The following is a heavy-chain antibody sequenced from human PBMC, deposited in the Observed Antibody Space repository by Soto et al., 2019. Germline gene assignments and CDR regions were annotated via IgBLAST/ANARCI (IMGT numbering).Heavy chain of an antibody. CDR1: GYTFTSYG. Sequence: ASVKVSCKASGYTFTSYGISWVRQAPGQGLEWMGWISAYNGNTNYAQKLQGRVTMTTDTSTSTAYMELRSLRSDDTAVYYCARRYYDSSGQGWWFDPWGQGTLVTSPQ. CDR2: ISAYNGNT. J-gene: IGHJ5*02. V-gene: IGHV1-18*01. D-gene: IGHD3-22*01. CDR3: ARRYYDSSGQGWWFDP.